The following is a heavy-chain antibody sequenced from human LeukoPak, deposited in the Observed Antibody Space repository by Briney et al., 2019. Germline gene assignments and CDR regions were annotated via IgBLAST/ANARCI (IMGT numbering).Heavy chain of an antibody. J-gene: IGHJ5*02. CDR3: AKGQGGSYFNWFDP. V-gene: IGHV3-23*01. CDR1: GFTFGNNV. Sequence: GGSLRLSCAASGFTFGNNVMSWVRQAPGKGLEWVSLISGTGGSTYYADSVKGRFNISRDNSKNTLFLQMNGLRAEDTALYFCAKGQGGSYFNWFDPWGQGTLVTASS. CDR2: ISGTGGST. D-gene: IGHD3-16*01.